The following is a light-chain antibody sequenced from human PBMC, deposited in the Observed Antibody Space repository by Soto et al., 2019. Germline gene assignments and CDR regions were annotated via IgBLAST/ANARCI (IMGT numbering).Light chain of an antibody. CDR1: QGMNNY. CDR2: DAS. CDR3: QKYNSAPLT. J-gene: IGKJ2*01. V-gene: IGKV1-27*01. Sequence: DIQMTQSPSSLSASVGDRVTITCRASQGMNNYLAWYQQKPGKVPKLLIYDASTLQSGVPSRFSGSGSGTDFTLTISSLQPEDVATYYCQKYNSAPLTFGQGTKLEIK.